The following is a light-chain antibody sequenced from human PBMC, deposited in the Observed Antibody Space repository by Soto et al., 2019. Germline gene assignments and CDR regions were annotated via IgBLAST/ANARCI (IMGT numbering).Light chain of an antibody. CDR3: QQSFSPLLT. CDR2: AAS. CDR1: QTLNNY. Sequence: DIQMTQSPSSVSASVGDRVTITCRASQTLNNYLTWFQQKPGKAPKVLIYAASTLQSGVPSRFSGSGSGAEFTLTISSLQPEDFATYYCQQSFSPLLTFGGGAKVEIK. J-gene: IGKJ4*01. V-gene: IGKV1-39*01.